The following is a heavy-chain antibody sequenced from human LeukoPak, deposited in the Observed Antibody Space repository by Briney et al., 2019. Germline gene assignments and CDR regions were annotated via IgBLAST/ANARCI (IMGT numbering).Heavy chain of an antibody. J-gene: IGHJ5*02. CDR1: GGSISSYY. Sequence: SETLSLTCTVSGGSISSYYWSWIRQAPGKGLEWIGEINNSGRTNYNPSVKSGVTISIDTPKNQFSLRLSSVTVADTAVYYCARGSAYGFDPWGQGTLVSVSS. V-gene: IGHV4-34*01. CDR3: ARGSAYGFDP. CDR2: INNSGRT. D-gene: IGHD3-10*01.